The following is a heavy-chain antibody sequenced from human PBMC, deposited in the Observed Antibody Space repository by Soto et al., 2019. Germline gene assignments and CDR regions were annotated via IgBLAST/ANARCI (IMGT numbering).Heavy chain of an antibody. Sequence: ASVKVSCKASGYTFTSYGISWVRQAPGQGLEWMGWISAYNGNTNYAQKLQGRVTMTTDTSTSTAYMELRSLRSDDTAVYYCARDSPYDFWTEGDAFDIWGQGTMVTVSS. V-gene: IGHV1-18*01. CDR1: GYTFTSYG. D-gene: IGHD3-3*01. CDR3: ARDSPYDFWTEGDAFDI. J-gene: IGHJ3*02. CDR2: ISAYNGNT.